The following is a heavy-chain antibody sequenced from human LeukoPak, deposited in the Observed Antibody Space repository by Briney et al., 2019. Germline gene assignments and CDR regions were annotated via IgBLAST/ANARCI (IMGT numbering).Heavy chain of an antibody. J-gene: IGHJ4*02. Sequence: GGSLRLSCAASGFTFSDYYMSWIRQAPGKGLEWVSYISSSGSTIYYADSVKGRFTISRDNAKNSLYLQMNSLRAEDTAVYYCARVKYYGSGSSLGLDYWGQGTLVTVSS. CDR1: GFTFSDYY. CDR2: ISSSGSTI. V-gene: IGHV3-11*01. D-gene: IGHD3-10*01. CDR3: ARVKYYGSGSSLGLDY.